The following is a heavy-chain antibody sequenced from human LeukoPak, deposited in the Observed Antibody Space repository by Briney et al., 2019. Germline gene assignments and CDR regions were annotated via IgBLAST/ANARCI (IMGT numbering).Heavy chain of an antibody. Sequence: GASVKVSCKASGYTFTSYGISWVRQAPGQGLEWVGILNPTGGDTSYAENFRGRVTMTTDASTNTGYMELSSLRSDDTAVYYCARGLDSSGYYAPWGQGTLVTVSS. CDR2: LNPTGGDT. D-gene: IGHD3-22*01. V-gene: IGHV1-46*01. J-gene: IGHJ5*02. CDR3: ARGLDSSGYYAP. CDR1: GYTFTSYG.